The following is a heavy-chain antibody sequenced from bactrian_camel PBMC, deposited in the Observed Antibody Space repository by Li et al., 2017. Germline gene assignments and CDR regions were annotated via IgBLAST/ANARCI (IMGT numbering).Heavy chain of an antibody. CDR2: SYSAGVAT. Sequence: VQLVESGGGTVQAGGSLRLSCVASGDTDTINSMGWFRQAPGKEREGVATSYSAGVATYYADSVKGRFTISPDSAKNTLILQMTSLKPEDTAMYYCAAGRPGYRLLIGGMLDDLQYNYRGQGTQVTVS. V-gene: IGHV3S54*01. J-gene: IGHJ4*01. CDR1: GDTDTINS. D-gene: IGHD3*01. CDR3: AAGRPGYRLLIGGMLDDLQYNY.